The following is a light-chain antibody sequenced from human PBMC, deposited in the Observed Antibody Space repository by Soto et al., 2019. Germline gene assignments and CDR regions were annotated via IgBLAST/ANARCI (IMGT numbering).Light chain of an antibody. V-gene: IGLV4-69*01. Sequence: QPVLTQSPSASASLGASVKLTCTLSSGHSNYAIAWHQQQPEKGPRYLMKLNSDGSHSKGDGIPDRFSGSSSGAERYLTISSLQSEDGADYYCQTWGTGRGVFGGGTKLTVL. CDR1: SGHSNYA. CDR2: LNSDGSH. J-gene: IGLJ2*01. CDR3: QTWGTGRGV.